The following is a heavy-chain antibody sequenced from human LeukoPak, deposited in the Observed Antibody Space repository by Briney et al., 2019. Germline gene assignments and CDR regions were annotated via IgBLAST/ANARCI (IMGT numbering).Heavy chain of an antibody. V-gene: IGHV3-20*04. Sequence: GGSLRLSCAASGFTFDDYGMSWVRQAPGKGLEWVSGINWNGGSTGYADSVKGRFTISRDNAKNSLYLQMNSLRAEDTASYYCARGLSYYDSSGYGGRFDYWGQGTLVTVSS. J-gene: IGHJ4*02. CDR2: INWNGGST. D-gene: IGHD3-22*01. CDR1: GFTFDDYG. CDR3: ARGLSYYDSSGYGGRFDY.